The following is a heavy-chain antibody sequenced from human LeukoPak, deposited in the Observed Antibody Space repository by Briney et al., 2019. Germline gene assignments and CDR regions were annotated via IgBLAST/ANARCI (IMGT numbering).Heavy chain of an antibody. V-gene: IGHV4-59*01. CDR2: IFYSGRT. CDR1: GGSISSYY. Sequence: SETLSLTCTVSGGSISSYYWNWIRQPPGKGLEYIGYIFYSGRTNYNPSLKSRVTISLDTSKNQFSLKVISVTAADTAVYYCARVAKHFRGGLSFYYMDVWGKGTTVTISS. D-gene: IGHD3-10*01. J-gene: IGHJ6*03. CDR3: ARVAKHFRGGLSFYYMDV.